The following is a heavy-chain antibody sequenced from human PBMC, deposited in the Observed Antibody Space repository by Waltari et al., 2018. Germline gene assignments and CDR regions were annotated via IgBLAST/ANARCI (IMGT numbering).Heavy chain of an antibody. V-gene: IGHV4-39*02. CDR3: VRDCGDHRTDY. CDR2: SEYSGDT. D-gene: IGHD4-17*01. Sequence: QLQLQESGPGLVKSSETLCLTCTVAGGSISSSVYYWGWIRQPPGEGLEWIGTSEYSGDTYYNPALKSRVTISVDTAKRQFSLKLNSVTAADAAVYYCVRDCGDHRTDYWGQGTLVTVSS. J-gene: IGHJ4*02. CDR1: GGSISSSVYY.